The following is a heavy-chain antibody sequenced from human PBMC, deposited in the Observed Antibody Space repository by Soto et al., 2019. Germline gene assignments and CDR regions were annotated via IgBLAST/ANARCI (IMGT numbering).Heavy chain of an antibody. CDR3: VRYPRSVGGSYRPDY. Sequence: GGSLRLSCAATGFTFSSYWMHWVRQVPEKGLVWVSRINSDGSITNYADAVKGRFTISRDNVKNTLYLQMNSLRAEDTAVYYCVRYPRSVGGSYRPDYWGQGTLVTVSS. CDR1: GFTFSSYW. D-gene: IGHD3-16*02. CDR2: INSDGSIT. V-gene: IGHV3-74*01. J-gene: IGHJ4*02.